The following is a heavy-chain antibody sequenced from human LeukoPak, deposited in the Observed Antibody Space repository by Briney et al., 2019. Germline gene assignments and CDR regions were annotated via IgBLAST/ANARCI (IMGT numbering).Heavy chain of an antibody. J-gene: IGHJ4*02. CDR2: IYHSGST. D-gene: IGHD3-22*01. Sequence: SETLSLTCAVSGGSISSSNWWSWVRQPPGKGLEWIGEIYHSGSTNYNPSLKSRVTISVDKSKNQFSLKLSSVTAADTAVYYCARGWGYYDSSGYWVYWGQGTLVTVSS. CDR1: GGSISSSNW. V-gene: IGHV4-4*02. CDR3: ARGWGYYDSSGYWVY.